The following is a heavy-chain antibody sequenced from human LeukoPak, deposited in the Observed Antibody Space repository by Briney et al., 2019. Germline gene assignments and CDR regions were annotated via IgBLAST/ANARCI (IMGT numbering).Heavy chain of an antibody. V-gene: IGHV1-8*01. CDR1: GYTFTSYD. CDR3: ARGWVVDYYYYYGMDV. CDR2: MNPNSGNT. D-gene: IGHD2-2*01. Sequence: ASVKVSCKASGYTFTSYDINWVRQATGQGLEWMGWMNPNSGNTGYAQKFQGRVTMTRNTSISTAYMELSSLRSEDTAVYYCARGWVVDYYYYYGMDVWGQGTTVTVSS. J-gene: IGHJ6*02.